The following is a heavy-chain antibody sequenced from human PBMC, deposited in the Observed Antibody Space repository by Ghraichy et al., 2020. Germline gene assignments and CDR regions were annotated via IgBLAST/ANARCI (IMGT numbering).Heavy chain of an antibody. J-gene: IGHJ4*02. CDR1: GFAFSNFW. CDR3: AGTYADLDY. V-gene: IGHV3-7*01. CDR2: INQHGSEK. D-gene: IGHD2-8*01. Sequence: GALRLSCAASGFAFSNFWMSWIRQAPGKGLEWVANINQHGSEKYYADSVKGRFTISRDNAKNSLYLQMNSLRLEDTAVYYCAGTYADLDYWGQGTLVTVSS.